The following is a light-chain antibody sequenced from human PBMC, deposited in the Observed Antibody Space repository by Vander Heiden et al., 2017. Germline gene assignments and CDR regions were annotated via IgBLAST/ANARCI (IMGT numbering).Light chain of an antibody. CDR3: ATWDDSLSGRV. V-gene: IGLV1-47*01. CDR1: SANIGTNY. CDR2: SNN. Sequence: QSVLTPPPPASGTPGQTVTLSCSGSSANIGTNYVYWYQQFPGTAPKLLIYSNNQRPSGVPDRFSGSKSGTSASLAISWLRSEDEADYYCATWDDSLSGRVFGGGTKLTVL. J-gene: IGLJ3*02.